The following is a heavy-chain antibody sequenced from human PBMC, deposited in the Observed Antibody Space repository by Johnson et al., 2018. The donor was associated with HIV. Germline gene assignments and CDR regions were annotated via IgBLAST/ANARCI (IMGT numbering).Heavy chain of an antibody. CDR1: GFTFSSYW. CDR2: INQDGGER. J-gene: IGHJ3*02. D-gene: IGHD2-15*01. Sequence: VQLVESGGGLVQPGGSLRLSCAASGFTFSSYWMSWVRQAPGKGMEWVPNINQDGGERYYVDSVKGRFTISRDNAKNSLYLQMNSLRAEATALYYCARVVVVVATVRVGAFDIWGQGTMVTVSS. CDR3: ARVVVVVATVRVGAFDI. V-gene: IGHV3-7*05.